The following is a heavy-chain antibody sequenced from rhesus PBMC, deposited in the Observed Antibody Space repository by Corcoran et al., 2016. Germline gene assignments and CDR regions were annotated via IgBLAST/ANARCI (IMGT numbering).Heavy chain of an antibody. CDR3: ARGPGGLDS. J-gene: IGHJ6*01. Sequence: QVQLQESGPGLVKPSETLSLTCAVAGGSISSSKWWSWIRQSPGKGLEWIGYIYGSSGSTYYKPSLKSRVTISTDTSKNQFSLKLSSVTAADTAVYYCARGPGGLDSWGQGVVVTVSS. CDR1: GGSISSSKW. V-gene: IGHV4S7*01. CDR2: IYGSSGST.